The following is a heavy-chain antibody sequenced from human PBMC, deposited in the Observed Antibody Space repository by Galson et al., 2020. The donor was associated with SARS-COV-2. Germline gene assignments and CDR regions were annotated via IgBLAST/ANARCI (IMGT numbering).Heavy chain of an antibody. D-gene: IGHD2-15*01. V-gene: IGHV4-34*01. Sequence: SQASETLSLTCAVYGGSFSGYYWTWIRQPPGKGLEWLGEINHSGSTNYNPSLKSRVTISVDTSKNQFSLKLSSVTAADTAVYYCAREYCSGGSCYGRWNWFDPWGQGSLVTVSS. CDR3: AREYCSGGSCYGRWNWFDP. CDR1: GGSFSGYY. CDR2: INHSGST. J-gene: IGHJ5*02.